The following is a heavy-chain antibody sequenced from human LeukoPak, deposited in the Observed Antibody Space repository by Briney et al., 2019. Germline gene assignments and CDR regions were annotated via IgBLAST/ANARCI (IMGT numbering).Heavy chain of an antibody. CDR1: GFAFDDYA. CDR3: AKAWDYDSSVDTKEGYFDY. J-gene: IGHJ4*02. V-gene: IGHV3-9*01. CDR2: ISWNSGSI. Sequence: GRSLRLSCAASGFAFDDYAMHWVRQAPGKGLEWVSGISWNSGSIGYADSVKGRFTISRDNAKNSLYLQMNSLRAEDTALYYCAKAWDYDSSVDTKEGYFDYWGQGTLVTVSS. D-gene: IGHD3-22*01.